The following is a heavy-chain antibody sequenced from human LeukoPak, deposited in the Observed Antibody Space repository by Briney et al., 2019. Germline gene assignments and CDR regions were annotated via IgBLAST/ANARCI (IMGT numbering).Heavy chain of an antibody. CDR3: ARDGRRRLLLWFGTVNWFDP. J-gene: IGHJ5*02. Sequence: QPGGSLRLSCAASGFTFSSYGMHWVRQAPGKGLEWVAVIWYDGGNKYYADSVKGRFTISRDNSKNTLYLQMNSLRAEDTAVYYCARDGRRRLLLWFGTVNWFDPWGQGTLVTVSS. CDR2: IWYDGGNK. V-gene: IGHV3-33*01. D-gene: IGHD3-10*01. CDR1: GFTFSSYG.